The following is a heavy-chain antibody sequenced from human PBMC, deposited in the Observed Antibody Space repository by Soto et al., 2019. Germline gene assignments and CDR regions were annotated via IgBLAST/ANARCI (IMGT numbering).Heavy chain of an antibody. Sequence: QLQLQESGPGLVKPSETLSLTCTVSGGSISSSSYYWGWIRQPPGKGLEWIGSIYYSGSTYYNPSLKSRVTISVDTSKNQFSLKLSSVTAADTAVYYCARHGLPSYSSGWYGYWGQGTLVTVSS. J-gene: IGHJ4*02. D-gene: IGHD6-19*01. CDR3: ARHGLPSYSSGWYGY. CDR2: IYYSGST. V-gene: IGHV4-39*01. CDR1: GGSISSSSYY.